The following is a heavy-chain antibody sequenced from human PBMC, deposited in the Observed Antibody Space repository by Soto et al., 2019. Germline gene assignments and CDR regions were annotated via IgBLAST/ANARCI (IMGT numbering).Heavy chain of an antibody. V-gene: IGHV1-46*01. D-gene: IGHD3-22*01. Sequence: ASVKVSFKASGYTFTSYYMHWVRQAPGQGLEWMGIINPSGGSTSYAQKFQGRVAMTRDTSTSTVYMELSSLRSEDTAVYYCARPRPIYYDSSGRDWYFDLWGRGTLVTVSS. J-gene: IGHJ2*01. CDR2: INPSGGST. CDR3: ARPRPIYYDSSGRDWYFDL. CDR1: GYTFTSYY.